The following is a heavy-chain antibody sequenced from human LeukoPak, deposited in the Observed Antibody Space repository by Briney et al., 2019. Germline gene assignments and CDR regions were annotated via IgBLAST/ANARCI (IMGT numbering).Heavy chain of an antibody. CDR3: AKDPVLVGATPDAFDI. CDR2: IRFDGSDK. V-gene: IGHV3-30*02. CDR1: GFTFSNYG. J-gene: IGHJ3*02. Sequence: GGSLRLSCAASGFTFSNYGMHWVRQAPGKGLEWVAFIRFDGSDKNYADSVKGRFTISRDNSKNTLFLQMNSLRGEDTAVYYCAKDPVLVGATPDAFDIWGQGTMVTVSS. D-gene: IGHD1-26*01.